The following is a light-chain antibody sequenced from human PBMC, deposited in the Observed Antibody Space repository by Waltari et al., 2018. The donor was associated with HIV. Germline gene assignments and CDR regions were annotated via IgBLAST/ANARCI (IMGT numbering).Light chain of an antibody. V-gene: IGKV3-15*01. CDR3: QQYGNSPLT. Sequence: EIVMTQSPATLSVSPGERATLSCRASQSVRTNLAWYRQKPSQAPRLLIYGASTRATGIPARFSGSGSGTDFTLTISRLEPEDFAVYYCQQYGNSPLTFGGGTKVEIK. CDR1: QSVRTN. CDR2: GAS. J-gene: IGKJ4*01.